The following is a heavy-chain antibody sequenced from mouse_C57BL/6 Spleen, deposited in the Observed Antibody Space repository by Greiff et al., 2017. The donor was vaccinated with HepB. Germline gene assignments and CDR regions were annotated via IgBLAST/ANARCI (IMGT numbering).Heavy chain of an antibody. V-gene: IGHV1-61*01. Sequence: QVQLQQSGAELVRPGSSVKLSCKASGYTFTSYWMDWVKQRPGQGLEWIGNIYPSDSETHYNQKFKDKATLTVDKSSSTAYMQLSSLTSEDSAVYYCARWGDYRAMDYWGQGTSVTVSS. CDR2: IYPSDSET. CDR3: ARWGDYRAMDY. J-gene: IGHJ4*01. D-gene: IGHD2-4*01. CDR1: GYTFTSYW.